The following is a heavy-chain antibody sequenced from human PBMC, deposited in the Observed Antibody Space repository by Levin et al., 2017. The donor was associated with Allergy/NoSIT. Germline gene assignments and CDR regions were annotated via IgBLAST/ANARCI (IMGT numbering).Heavy chain of an antibody. J-gene: IGHJ6*02. CDR2: ISYDGSNK. Sequence: GESLKISCAASGFTFSSYAMHWVRQAPGKGLEWVAVISYDGSNKYYADSVKGRFTISRDNSKNTLYLQMNSLRAEDTAVYYCARESAYGSSTSCYGSRLYGMDVWGQGTTVTVSS. CDR3: ARESAYGSSTSCYGSRLYGMDV. CDR1: GFTFSSYA. V-gene: IGHV3-30-3*01. D-gene: IGHD2-2*01.